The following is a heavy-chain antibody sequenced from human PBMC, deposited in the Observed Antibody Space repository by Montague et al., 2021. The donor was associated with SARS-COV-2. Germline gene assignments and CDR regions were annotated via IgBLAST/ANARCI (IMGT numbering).Heavy chain of an antibody. CDR2: PYHRTKRYS. J-gene: IGHJ4*02. CDR3: VRYSGWFYFDF. CDR1: GDSVAGLRLR. V-gene: IGHV6-1*01. Sequence: CAISGDSVAGLRLRSEENTSELQSRLDFLCRPYHRTKRYSDYAPSVRGRLTVNPDASKNEFSLELNYVTPEDTAVYYCVRYSGWFYFDFWGQGTLVTVSS. D-gene: IGHD6-19*01.